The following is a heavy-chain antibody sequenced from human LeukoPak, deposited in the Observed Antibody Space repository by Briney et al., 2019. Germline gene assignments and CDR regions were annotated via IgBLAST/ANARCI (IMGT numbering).Heavy chain of an antibody. CDR3: ARASRGAHEFDSSGHNFYYYMDV. J-gene: IGHJ6*03. CDR1: GSSISSLS. Sequence: KTSETLSLTCSVSGSSISSLSWTWIRQSAGKGLEWIGHIYASGSTNYNPSLKSRVSMSVDTSKNRFSLKLRSVNAADTAMYYCARASRGAHEFDSSGHNFYYYMDVWGIGTAVIVSS. D-gene: IGHD3-22*01. CDR2: IYASGST. V-gene: IGHV4-4*07.